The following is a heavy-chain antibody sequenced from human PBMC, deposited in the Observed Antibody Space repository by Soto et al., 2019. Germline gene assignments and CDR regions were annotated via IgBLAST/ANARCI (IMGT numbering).Heavy chain of an antibody. V-gene: IGHV3-33*01. D-gene: IGHD2-15*01. CDR2: IWYDGSNK. CDR1: GFTFSSYG. Sequence: GGSLRLSCAASGFTFSSYGMHWVRQAPGKGLEWVAVIWYDGSNKYYADSVKGRFTISRDNSKNTLYLQMNSLRAEDTAVYYCARGATHLDLYCSGGSCPLDYWGQGTLVTVSS. J-gene: IGHJ4*02. CDR3: ARGATHLDLYCSGGSCPLDY.